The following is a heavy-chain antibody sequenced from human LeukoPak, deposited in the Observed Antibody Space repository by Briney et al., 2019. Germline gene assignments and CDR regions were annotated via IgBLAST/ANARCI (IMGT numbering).Heavy chain of an antibody. D-gene: IGHD3-16*01. CDR3: ARAPWGDYVDY. V-gene: IGHV4-30-4*01. CDR2: IYYSGST. CDR1: GGSISSGDYY. J-gene: IGHJ4*02. Sequence: SQTLSLTCTVSGGSISSGDYYWSWIRQPPGKGLEWIGYIYYSGSTYYNPSLKSRVTIPVDTSKNQFSLKLSSVTAADTAVYYCARAPWGDYVDYWGQGTLVTVSP.